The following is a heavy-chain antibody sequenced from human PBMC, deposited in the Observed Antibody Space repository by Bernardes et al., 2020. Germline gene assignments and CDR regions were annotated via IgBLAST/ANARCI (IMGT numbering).Heavy chain of an antibody. CDR3: ARLQTVATDYFDY. CDR1: GGSLSGSF. V-gene: IGHV4-59*01. Sequence: SETLSLTCSVSGGSLSGSFWSWIRQPPGPGLEWIGCVSYSGGTNYNPSLKSRIIISVDKSKNQFSLKLSSVTAADTAVYYCARLQTVATDYFDYWGQGTLVTGSS. J-gene: IGHJ4*02. CDR2: VSYSGGT. D-gene: IGHD5-12*01.